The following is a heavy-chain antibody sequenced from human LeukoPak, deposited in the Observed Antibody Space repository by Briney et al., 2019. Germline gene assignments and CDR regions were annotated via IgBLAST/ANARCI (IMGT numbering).Heavy chain of an antibody. Sequence: PGGSLRLSCAASGFPFSSHWVSWFRQSPGKGLEWVANIKQDGSDKNYVDSVKGRFTISRDNAKNTLYLQMNSLRAEDTAVYYCAKEVTKITMVRGALDYWGQGTLVTVSS. CDR1: GFPFSSHW. J-gene: IGHJ4*02. V-gene: IGHV3-7*03. CDR2: IKQDGSDK. CDR3: AKEVTKITMVRGALDY. D-gene: IGHD3-10*01.